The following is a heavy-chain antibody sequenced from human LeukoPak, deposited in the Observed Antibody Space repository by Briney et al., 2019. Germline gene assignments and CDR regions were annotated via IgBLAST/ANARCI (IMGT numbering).Heavy chain of an antibody. CDR1: GYTFTKYG. CDR3: ARVKQKPAYEIDY. CDR2: INTNTRNP. J-gene: IGHJ4*02. D-gene: IGHD6-13*01. Sequence: ASVKVSCKASGYTFTKYGMNWVRQAPGQGLEWMGWINTNTRNPTYAQGFTGRFVFSLDTSLSTAYLQISSLKAEDTAVYYCARVKQKPAYEIDYWGQGTLVTVSS. V-gene: IGHV7-4-1*02.